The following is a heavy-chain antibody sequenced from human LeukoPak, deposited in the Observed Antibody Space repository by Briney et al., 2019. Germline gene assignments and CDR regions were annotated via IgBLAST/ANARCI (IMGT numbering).Heavy chain of an antibody. V-gene: IGHV1-18*01. Sequence: GASVKVSCKASGYTFTTYGISWVRQAPGQGLEWMGWISAYNGDTNYAQILQGRVTMTTDTSTTTAYMELRSLTSGDTAVYYCPRDRTYGDFDYWGQGTLVTVSS. J-gene: IGHJ4*02. D-gene: IGHD1-1*01. CDR2: ISAYNGDT. CDR1: GYTFTTYG. CDR3: PRDRTYGDFDY.